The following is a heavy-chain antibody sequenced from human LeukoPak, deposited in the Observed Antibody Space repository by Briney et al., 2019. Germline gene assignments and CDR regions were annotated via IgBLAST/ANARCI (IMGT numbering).Heavy chain of an antibody. V-gene: IGHV3-30-3*01. CDR2: ISYDGSNK. Sequence: GGSLRLSCAASEFTFSSYAMHWVRQAPGKGLEWVAVISYDGSNKYYADSVKGRFTISRDNSKNTLYLQMNSLRAEDTAVYYCARGGGDIVGFYDYWGQGTLVTVSS. J-gene: IGHJ4*02. D-gene: IGHD2-15*01. CDR3: ARGGGDIVGFYDY. CDR1: EFTFSSYA.